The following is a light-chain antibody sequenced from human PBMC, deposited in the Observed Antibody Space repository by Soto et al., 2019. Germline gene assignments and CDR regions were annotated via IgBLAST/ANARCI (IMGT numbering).Light chain of an antibody. CDR3: PHYILLLLT. CDR2: GAS. Sequence: EIVLTQSPSALSVSPRERATLSCRASQSVSSNLAWYQQKPGQAPSLLIYGASTRATGTPARFSGSGSGTEFTLTISSLQSEDFAVYCCPHYILLLLTVGGGGNVDIK. V-gene: IGKV3-15*01. CDR1: QSVSSN. J-gene: IGKJ3*01.